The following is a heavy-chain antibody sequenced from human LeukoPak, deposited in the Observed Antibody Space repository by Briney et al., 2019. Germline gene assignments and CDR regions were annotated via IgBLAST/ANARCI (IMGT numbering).Heavy chain of an antibody. Sequence: GASVKVSCKASGYTFTSYDINWVRQATGQGLEWMGWMNPNSGNTGYAQKFQGRVTITRNTSISTAYMELSSLRSEDTAVYYCARGRSTLWAFDIWGQGTMVTVSS. V-gene: IGHV1-8*03. D-gene: IGHD1-1*01. CDR2: MNPNSGNT. CDR1: GYTFTSYD. J-gene: IGHJ3*02. CDR3: ARGRSTLWAFDI.